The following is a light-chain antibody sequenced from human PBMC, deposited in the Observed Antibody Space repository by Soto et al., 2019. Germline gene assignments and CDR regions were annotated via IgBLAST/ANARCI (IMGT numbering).Light chain of an antibody. Sequence: DIQMTQSPSSLSASVGDRVTITCQASQDISNYLNWYQHKPGKAPKILIYDASTVETGVPSRFSGSGSGTDFTFTISSLQPEDIATYYCLQFHNLPTFGGGTKGDIK. V-gene: IGKV1-33*01. CDR1: QDISNY. J-gene: IGKJ4*01. CDR3: LQFHNLPT. CDR2: DAS.